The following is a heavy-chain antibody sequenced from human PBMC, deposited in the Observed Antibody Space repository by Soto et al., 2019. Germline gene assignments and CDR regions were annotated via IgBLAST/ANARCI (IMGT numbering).Heavy chain of an antibody. D-gene: IGHD3-10*01. Sequence: QVHLVQSGAEVKKPGSSVTVSCKTSGYTFVDYGISWVRQAPGQGLEWMGWISAYNGRANYAQSFQGRVTLTTDTSTITAYFEMTSVTSDDTAVYYCAREGEIISSGTYSVSYYYDGIDVWGQGTTVTVSS. CDR1: GYTFVDYG. CDR2: ISAYNGRA. J-gene: IGHJ6*02. CDR3: AREGEIISSGTYSVSYYYDGIDV. V-gene: IGHV1-18*01.